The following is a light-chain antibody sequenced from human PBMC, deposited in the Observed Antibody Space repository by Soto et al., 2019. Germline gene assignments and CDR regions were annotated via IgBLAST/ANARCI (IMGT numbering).Light chain of an antibody. CDR3: QSYDSSLSGYV. CDR2: GNS. J-gene: IGLJ1*01. V-gene: IGLV1-40*01. Sequence: QSVLTQPPSVSGAPGQRVTISCTGSSSNIGARYDVHWYQHLPGTAPKLLIYGNSNRPSGVPDRFSGSKSGTSASLAITGLQAEDEADYYCQSYDSSLSGYVFGTGTKLNVL. CDR1: SSNIGARYD.